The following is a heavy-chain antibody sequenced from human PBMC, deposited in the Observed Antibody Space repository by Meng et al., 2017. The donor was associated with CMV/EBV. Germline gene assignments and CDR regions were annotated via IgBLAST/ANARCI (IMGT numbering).Heavy chain of an antibody. CDR2: IIPILGIA. V-gene: IGHV1-69*10. CDR3: ARTPMVRGVISHFDY. J-gene: IGHJ4*02. CDR1: GGTFSSYA. D-gene: IGHD3-10*01. Sequence: SVKVSCKASGGTFSSYAISWVRQAPGQGLEWMGGIIPILGIANYAQKFQGRVTMTRDTSISTAYMELSRLRSDDTAVYYCARTPMVRGVISHFDYWGQGTLVTVSS.